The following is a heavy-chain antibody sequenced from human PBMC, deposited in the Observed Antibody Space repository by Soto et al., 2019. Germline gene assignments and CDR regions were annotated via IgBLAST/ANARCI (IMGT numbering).Heavy chain of an antibody. CDR2: LSDSGGSI. D-gene: IGHD6-13*01. Sequence: GGSLRLFCTASGFTFSRHAMSWVSQAPGKGLEWVSGLSDSGGSIYYADSVKGRFTISRDNSMNTLYLQMNTLRAEDTAIYYCAKVSSSWYAGFFDLWGQGTLVTVSS. J-gene: IGHJ4*02. CDR1: GFTFSRHA. CDR3: AKVSSSWYAGFFDL. V-gene: IGHV3-23*01.